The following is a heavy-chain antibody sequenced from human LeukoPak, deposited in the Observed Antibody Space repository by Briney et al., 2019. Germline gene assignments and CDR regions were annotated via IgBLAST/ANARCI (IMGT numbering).Heavy chain of an antibody. CDR3: ARVTIRTQNFDY. CDR2: IDNSGYAT. CDR1: GFPFNSYA. Sequence: GSLRLSCEVSGFPFNSYAMNWVRQAPGKGLEWVSGIDNSGYATYHADSVKGRFTISRDNAKDTLFMQMNGLRVEDTAVYYCARVTIRTQNFDYWGQGTRVTVSS. V-gene: IGHV3-23*01. J-gene: IGHJ4*02.